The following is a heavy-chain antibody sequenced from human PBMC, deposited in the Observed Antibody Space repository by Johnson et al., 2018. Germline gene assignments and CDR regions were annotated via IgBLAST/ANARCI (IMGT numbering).Heavy chain of an antibody. CDR2: ISTSSSHI. V-gene: IGHV3-21*01. Sequence: VQLVESGGGLVKPGGSLRLSCAASGFMFRGYTMNWVRQAPGKGLEWVSFISTSSSHINYADSLKGRFTISRDNAKNSLYLQMNSLRAEDTAVFYCVGVGWGFHCGAFDILGQGTMVTVSS. D-gene: IGHD2-21*01. CDR1: GFMFRGYT. J-gene: IGHJ3*02. CDR3: VGVGWGFHCGAFDI.